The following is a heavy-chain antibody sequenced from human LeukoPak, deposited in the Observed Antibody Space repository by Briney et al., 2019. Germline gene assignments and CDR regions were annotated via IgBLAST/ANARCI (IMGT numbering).Heavy chain of an antibody. V-gene: IGHV4-34*01. CDR3: ARRDYYGSGSYYSYYYYYMDV. D-gene: IGHD3-10*01. CDR1: GGSFSGYY. CDR2: INHSGST. Sequence: SETLSLTCAVYGGSFSGYYWSWIRQPPGKGLVWIGEINHSGSTNYNPSLKSRVTISVDTSKNQFSLKLSSVTAADTAVYYCARRDYYGSGSYYSYYYYYMDVWGKGTTVTVSS. J-gene: IGHJ6*03.